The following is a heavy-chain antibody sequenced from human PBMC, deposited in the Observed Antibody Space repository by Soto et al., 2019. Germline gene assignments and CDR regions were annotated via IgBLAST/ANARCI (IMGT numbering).Heavy chain of an antibody. D-gene: IGHD2-2*03. CDR2: INSYGSST. CDR3: AKDGFCSSAGCYPNHFDY. CDR1: GFTFSSHW. Sequence: GGSLRLSCAASGFTFSSHWMHWVRHVPGKQFVWVARINSYGSSTDYADSVKGRFTISRDNSKNTLYLHMNSLRAEDTAVYYCAKDGFCSSAGCYPNHFDYWGQGTLVTVSS. J-gene: IGHJ4*02. V-gene: IGHV3-74*01.